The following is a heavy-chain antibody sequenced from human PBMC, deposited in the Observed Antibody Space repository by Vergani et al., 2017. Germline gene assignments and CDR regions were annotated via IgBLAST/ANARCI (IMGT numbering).Heavy chain of an antibody. CDR2: ISASGNT. J-gene: IGHJ3*01. CDR3: ARRSGGYYSGGKVHPLRTAFDV. Sequence: QVQLQASGPGWVKPSQTLSLTCTMSGGSISAGYYFWSWIRQPAGKGLEWLGHISASGNTSHMPSLKTRVSMSVDTSKKQFSLTVTSVTAADTAIYFCARRSGGYYSGGKVHPLRTAFDVWGHGTVVTVSS. D-gene: IGHD2-15*01. CDR1: GGSISAGYYF. V-gene: IGHV4-61*09.